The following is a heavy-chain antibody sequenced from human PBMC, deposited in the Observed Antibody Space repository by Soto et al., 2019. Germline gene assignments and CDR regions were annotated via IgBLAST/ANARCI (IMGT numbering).Heavy chain of an antibody. J-gene: IGHJ4*02. CDR3: ARGLIIVGAIDY. Sequence: SATLSITCAVSGYSISSGYYWGWIRQPPGKGLEWIGSIYHSGSTYYNPSLKSRVTISVDTSKNQFSLKLSSVTAADTAVYYCARGLIIVGAIDYWGQGTLVTVSS. CDR1: GYSISSGYY. V-gene: IGHV4-38-2*01. CDR2: IYHSGST. D-gene: IGHD1-26*01.